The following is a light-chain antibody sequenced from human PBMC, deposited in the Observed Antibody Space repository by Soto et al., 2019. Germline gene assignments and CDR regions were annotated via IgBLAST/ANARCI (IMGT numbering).Light chain of an antibody. J-gene: IGKJ2*01. Sequence: EIVMTQSPATLSVSPGERATLSCRASQSISSSLAWYQQKPGQAPRLLIYGASTRATGIPARFSGSGSGTEFTLTISSLQSEDFAGYYCQQYNNGPTYTVGQGTKLEIK. CDR3: QQYNNGPTYT. V-gene: IGKV3-15*01. CDR1: QSISSS. CDR2: GAS.